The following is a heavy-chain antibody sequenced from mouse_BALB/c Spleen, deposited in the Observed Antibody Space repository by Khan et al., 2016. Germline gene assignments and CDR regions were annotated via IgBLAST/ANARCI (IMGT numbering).Heavy chain of an antibody. CDR1: GYSFTGYY. J-gene: IGHJ4*01. D-gene: IGHD1-1*01. CDR3: LRDAMDY. Sequence: EVQLQESGPDLVKPGASVKISCKASGYSFTGYYMDWVKESHGKSLEWIGRLNPNNGGTTYHQNFKGKAIVTVDKSSTTAYMELRSLTSEESAVSYCLRDAMDYWGQGTSVTVSS. V-gene: IGHV1-18*01. CDR2: LNPNNGGT.